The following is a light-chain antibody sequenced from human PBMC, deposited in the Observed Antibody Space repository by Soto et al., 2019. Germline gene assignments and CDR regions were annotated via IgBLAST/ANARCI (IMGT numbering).Light chain of an antibody. J-gene: IGKJ1*01. Sequence: EIVLTQSPGTLTLYPGERATLSCRASQSVSTNYLAWYQRKPGQAPRLLIYGASSRATDIPNRLSGSGSGTDFTLTITRLKAEDFAVYYCQQYGSSPPTFGQGTKVEIK. CDR2: GAS. CDR1: QSVSTNY. V-gene: IGKV3-20*01. CDR3: QQYGSSPPT.